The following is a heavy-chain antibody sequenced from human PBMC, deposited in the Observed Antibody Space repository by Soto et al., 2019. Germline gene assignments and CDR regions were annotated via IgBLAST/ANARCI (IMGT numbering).Heavy chain of an antibody. Sequence: GGSLRLSCAASGFSFSDYALHWVRQAPGKGLEWVAVISYDGSNKYYADSVKGRFTISRDNSKNTLFLQMNSLRAEDTSLYNCARSDGYNKVEYWGQGTPITVSS. CDR2: ISYDGSNK. CDR1: GFSFSDYA. D-gene: IGHD6-25*01. V-gene: IGHV3-30-3*01. CDR3: ARSDGYNKVEY. J-gene: IGHJ4*02.